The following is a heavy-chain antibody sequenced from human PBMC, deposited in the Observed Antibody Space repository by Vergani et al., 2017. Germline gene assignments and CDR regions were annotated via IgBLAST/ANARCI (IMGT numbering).Heavy chain of an antibody. CDR1: GYSFTSYW. CDR2: IYPGDSDT. CDR3: AGHKRGGVRGVGATSYFGY. Sequence: EVQLVQSGAEVKKPGESLKISCKGSGYSFTSYWIGWVRQMPGKGLEWMGIIYPGDSDTRDSPSFQGQVTISADKSISTAYQQWSSLKASATAMYYWAGHKRGGVRGVGATSYFGYWGQGTLVTVSS. V-gene: IGHV5-51*01. J-gene: IGHJ4*02. D-gene: IGHD1-26*01.